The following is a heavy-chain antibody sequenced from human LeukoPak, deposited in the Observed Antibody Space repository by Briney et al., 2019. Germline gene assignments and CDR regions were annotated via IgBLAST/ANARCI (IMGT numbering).Heavy chain of an antibody. J-gene: IGHJ3*02. Sequence: PGGSLRLSCAASTFTFSTCAMHWVRQAPGKGLEWVSTISSNGGMTFYSHSVKGRFSISRDNSKNILYIQMNSLRVEDTAVYYCAGDSDVEPRNGFDIWGQGTMATVS. D-gene: IGHD1-1*01. CDR2: ISSNGGMT. CDR1: TFTFSTCA. V-gene: IGHV3-23*01. CDR3: AGDSDVEPRNGFDI.